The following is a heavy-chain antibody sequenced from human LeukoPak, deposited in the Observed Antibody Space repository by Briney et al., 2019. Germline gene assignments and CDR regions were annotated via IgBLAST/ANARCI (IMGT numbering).Heavy chain of an antibody. CDR1: GGSSTHYY. J-gene: IGHJ6*03. CDR2: ISTSGST. V-gene: IGHV4-4*07. Sequence: PSETLSPTCTVSGGSSTHYYYSWVRQPAGKGLEWIGRISTSGSTNYNPSLRSRVTISVDKSKNLFSLKLSSVTAADTAVYYCARGSSRAYYYLDVWGKGTTVTVSS. CDR3: ARGSSRAYYYLDV.